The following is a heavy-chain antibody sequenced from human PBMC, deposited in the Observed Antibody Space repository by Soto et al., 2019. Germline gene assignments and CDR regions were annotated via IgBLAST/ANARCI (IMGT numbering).Heavy chain of an antibody. J-gene: IGHJ4*02. V-gene: IGHV1-18*01. CDR2: ISAYNGNT. D-gene: IGHD3-10*01. CDR3: AREVPYGSGSYYGFDY. Sequence: ASVKVSCKASGYTFTSYGISWVRQAPGQGLEWMGWISAYNGNTNYAQKLQGRVTMTTDTSTSTAYMELRSLRSDDTAVYYCAREVPYGSGSYYGFDYWGQGTLVTVSS. CDR1: GYTFTSYG.